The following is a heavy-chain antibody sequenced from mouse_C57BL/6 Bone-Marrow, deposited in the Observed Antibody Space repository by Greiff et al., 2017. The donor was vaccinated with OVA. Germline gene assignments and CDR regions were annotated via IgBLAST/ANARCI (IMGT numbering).Heavy chain of an antibody. D-gene: IGHD1-1*01. CDR1: GYTFTSYG. CDR3: ARGAPLITTVVAPDY. Sequence: QVQLKQSGAELARPGASVKLSCKASGYTFTSYGISWVKQRTGQGLEWIGEIYPRSGNTYYNEKFKGKATLTADKSSSTAYMELRSLTSEDSAVYFCARGAPLITTVVAPDYWGQGTTLTVSS. J-gene: IGHJ2*01. V-gene: IGHV1-81*01. CDR2: IYPRSGNT.